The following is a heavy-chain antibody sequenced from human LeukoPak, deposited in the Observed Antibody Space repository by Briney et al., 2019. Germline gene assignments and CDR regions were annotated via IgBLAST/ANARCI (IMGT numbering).Heavy chain of an antibody. Sequence: PGGSLRLSCAASGFTFSSYGMHWVRQAPGKGLEWVAVIWYDGSNKYYADSVKGRFTISRDNSKNTLYLQMNSLRAEDTAVYYCAREEYKLLNYGMDVWGQGTTVTVSS. V-gene: IGHV3-33*01. J-gene: IGHJ6*02. CDR3: AREEYKLLNYGMDV. CDR1: GFTFSSYG. CDR2: IWYDGSNK. D-gene: IGHD2-2*01.